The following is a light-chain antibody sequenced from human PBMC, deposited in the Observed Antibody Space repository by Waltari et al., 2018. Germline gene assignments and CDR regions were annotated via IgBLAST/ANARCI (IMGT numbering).Light chain of an antibody. CDR3: CSYAGRYVV. CDR2: DAT. V-gene: IGLV2-11*01. CDR1: SSDLGRNKQ. Sequence: QSALTQPRPVSGSPGQSVTISRTGTSSDLGRNKQLSSYQHYPGEDPRLMIYDATERPSGVPDRFSGSKSGNTASLTISGLQTEDEADYYCCSYAGRYVVFGGGTKLTVL. J-gene: IGLJ2*01.